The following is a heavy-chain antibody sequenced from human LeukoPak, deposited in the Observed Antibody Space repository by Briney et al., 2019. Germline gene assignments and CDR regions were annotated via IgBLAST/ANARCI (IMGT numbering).Heavy chain of an antibody. V-gene: IGHV3-23*01. CDR2: IRGSGGST. Sequence: GGSLRLSCAASGFTFSSYAMSWVCQAPGKGLEWVSAIRGSGGSTYYADSVKGRFTISRDNSMNTLSLQMSSLRAEDTALYYCAKSSSWTYHYLDYWGQGALVTVSS. D-gene: IGHD6-13*01. CDR3: AKSSSWTYHYLDY. CDR1: GFTFSSYA. J-gene: IGHJ4*02.